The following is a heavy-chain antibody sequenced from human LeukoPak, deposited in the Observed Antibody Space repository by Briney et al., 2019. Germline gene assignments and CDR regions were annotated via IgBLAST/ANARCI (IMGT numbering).Heavy chain of an antibody. CDR2: MHYSGTT. J-gene: IGHJ4*02. Sequence: SETLSLTCTVSGGSISSSSFHSGWIRQPPGKGLDWIGSMHYSGTTYYNPSLKSRVTISVDTSKNQSSLKLTSVTAADTAVYYSARHGWCSGGSCYLGAFGYWGQGTLAPVSS. D-gene: IGHD2-15*01. CDR3: ARHGWCSGGSCYLGAFGY. CDR1: GGSISSSSFH. V-gene: IGHV4-39*01.